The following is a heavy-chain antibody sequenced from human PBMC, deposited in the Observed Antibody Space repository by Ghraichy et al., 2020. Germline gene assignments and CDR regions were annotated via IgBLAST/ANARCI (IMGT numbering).Heavy chain of an antibody. CDR2: IYYSGST. D-gene: IGHD1-20*01. Sequence: SETLSLTCTVSGGSISSGDYYWSWIRQPPGKGLEWIGYIYYSGSTYYNPSLKSRVTISVDTSKNQFSLKLSSVTAADTAVYYCARDITGTGFDYWGQGTLVTVSS. CDR3: ARDITGTGFDY. CDR1: GGSISSGDYY. J-gene: IGHJ4*02. V-gene: IGHV4-30-4*01.